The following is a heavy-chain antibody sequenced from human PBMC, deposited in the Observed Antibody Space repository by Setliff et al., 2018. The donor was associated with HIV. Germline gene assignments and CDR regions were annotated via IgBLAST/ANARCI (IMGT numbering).Heavy chain of an antibody. CDR3: ARDHIAAPGMGFDP. CDR2: IYTSGRT. D-gene: IGHD6-13*01. J-gene: IGHJ5*02. V-gene: IGHV4-61*02. CDR1: GGSISSGSYY. Sequence: SETLSLTCIVSGGSISSGSYYWSWIRQPAGKGLEWIGRIYTSGRTNHNPSLKSRVTISVYTSKNQFSLKLSTVTAADTAVYYCARDHIAAPGMGFDPWGRGTLVTVSS.